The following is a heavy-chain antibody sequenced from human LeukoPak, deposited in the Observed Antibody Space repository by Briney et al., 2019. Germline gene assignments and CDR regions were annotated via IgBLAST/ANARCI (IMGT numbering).Heavy chain of an antibody. J-gene: IGHJ4*02. V-gene: IGHV3-23*01. D-gene: IGHD5-12*01. CDR2: INGNAGST. Sequence: GGSLRLSCAASGFTFSSYAMTWVRQAPGKGLEWVSTINGNAGSTYYADSVKGRFTISRDNSKNTLYPQMNSLRAEDTAVYYCAKRYSASTPYNLDYWGQGTLVTVSS. CDR1: GFTFSSYA. CDR3: AKRYSASTPYNLDY.